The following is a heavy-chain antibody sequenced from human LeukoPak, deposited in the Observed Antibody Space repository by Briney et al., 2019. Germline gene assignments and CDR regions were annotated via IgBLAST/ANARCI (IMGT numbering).Heavy chain of an antibody. CDR3: ASRTTVTDDAFDI. CDR2: INPSGGST. V-gene: IGHV1-46*01. CDR1: GYTFTSYY. J-gene: IGHJ3*02. D-gene: IGHD4-17*01. Sequence: ASAEVSCKASGYTFTSYYMHWVRQAPGQGLEWMGIINPSGGSTSYAQKFQGRVTMTRDMSTSTVYMELSSLRSEDTAVYYCASRTTVTDDAFDIWGQGTMVTVSS.